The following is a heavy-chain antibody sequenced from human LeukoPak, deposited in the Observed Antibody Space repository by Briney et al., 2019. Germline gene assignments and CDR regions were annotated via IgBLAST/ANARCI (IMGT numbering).Heavy chain of an antibody. Sequence: SETLSLTCTVSGYSISSGYYWSWIRQPPGKGLEWIGEINHSGSTNYNPSLKSRVTISVDTSKNQFSLKLSSVTAADTAVYYCARRKWELLRKYFDYWGQGTLVTVSS. CDR1: GYSISSGYY. V-gene: IGHV4-38-2*02. J-gene: IGHJ4*02. CDR3: ARRKWELLRKYFDY. D-gene: IGHD1-26*01. CDR2: INHSGST.